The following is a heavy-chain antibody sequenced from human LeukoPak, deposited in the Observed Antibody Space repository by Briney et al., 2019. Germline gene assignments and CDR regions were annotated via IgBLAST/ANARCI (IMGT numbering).Heavy chain of an antibody. V-gene: IGHV4-4*09. Sequence: PSETLSLTCTVSGGSIGTYYWSWVRQSPGKGLEWIGYIYVTGNRYNPYLQSRVTISVDTSKNQFSLKLSSVTAADTAVYYCARAKINGEPLDFDYWGQGTLVTVSS. CDR1: GGSIGTYY. D-gene: IGHD1-14*01. CDR2: IYVTGN. CDR3: ARAKINGEPLDFDY. J-gene: IGHJ4*02.